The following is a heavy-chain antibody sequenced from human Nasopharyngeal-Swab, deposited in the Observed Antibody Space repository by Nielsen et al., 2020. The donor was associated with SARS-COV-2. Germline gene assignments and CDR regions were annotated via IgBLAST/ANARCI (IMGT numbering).Heavy chain of an antibody. CDR1: GFTFSSYA. D-gene: IGHD5-18*01. CDR2: ISSNGGST. J-gene: IGHJ4*02. CDR3: ARDRGVDTATFDY. V-gene: IGHV3-64*04. Sequence: GESLKISCSASGFTFSSYAMHWVRQAPGKGLEYVSAISSNGGSTYYADSVKGRFTISRDNSKNTLYLQMNSLRAEDTAVYYCARDRGVDTATFDYWGQGTLVTVSS.